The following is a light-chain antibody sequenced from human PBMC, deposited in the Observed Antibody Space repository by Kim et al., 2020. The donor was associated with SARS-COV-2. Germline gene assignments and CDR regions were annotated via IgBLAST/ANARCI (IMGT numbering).Light chain of an antibody. CDR3: QSYDRSSVV. Sequence: GKTVTIACTGSSGSIASNYVQWYQKRPGSAPTTVIYEDTQRPSGVPDRFSGSIDSSSNSASLTISGLKTEDEADYYCQSYDRSSVVFGGGTQLTVL. CDR1: SGSIASNY. CDR2: EDT. J-gene: IGLJ2*01. V-gene: IGLV6-57*02.